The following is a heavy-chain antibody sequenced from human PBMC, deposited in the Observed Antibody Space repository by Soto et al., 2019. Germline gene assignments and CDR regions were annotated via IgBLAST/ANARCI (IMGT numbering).Heavy chain of an antibody. CDR1: GDSISNLDYF. CDR2: IYKSATT. J-gene: IGHJ5*01. V-gene: IGHV4-30-4*01. Sequence: SETLSLTCSVSGDSISNLDYFWAWIRQPPGQALEYIGYIYKSATTYYNPSFESRVAISVDTSKSQFSLNVTSVTAADTAVYFCARGRYCLTGRCFPDWFDSWGQGALVTVSS. D-gene: IGHD7-27*01. CDR3: ARGRYCLTGRCFPDWFDS.